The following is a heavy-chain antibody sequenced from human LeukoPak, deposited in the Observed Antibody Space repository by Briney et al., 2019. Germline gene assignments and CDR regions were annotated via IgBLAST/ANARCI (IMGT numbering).Heavy chain of an antibody. V-gene: IGHV4-59*08. D-gene: IGHD5-24*01. CDR1: GGSISSYY. Sequence: SETLSLTCTVSGGSISSYYWSWIRQPPGKGLEWIGYIYYSGSTNYNPSLKSRVTISVDTSKNQFSLKLSSVTAAGTAVYYCARRDGYNSCFDYWGQGTLVTVSS. J-gene: IGHJ4*02. CDR3: ARRDGYNSCFDY. CDR2: IYYSGST.